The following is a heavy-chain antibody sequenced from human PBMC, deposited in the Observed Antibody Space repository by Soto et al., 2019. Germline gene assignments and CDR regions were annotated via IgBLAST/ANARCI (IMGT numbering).Heavy chain of an antibody. CDR2: INIDGSNT. D-gene: IGHD2-2*01. CDR3: VRGRGYCISTSCYVDY. J-gene: IGHJ4*02. V-gene: IGHV3-74*01. Sequence: EVQLVESGGALVQPGGSLRLSCAASGFTFSNYWMHWVRQAPGKGLVWVSRINIDGSNTNYADSVKGRFTISRDNAKNTLYLQMHSLRAKDTAVYYCVRGRGYCISTSCYVDYWGQGTLVTVSS. CDR1: GFTFSNYW.